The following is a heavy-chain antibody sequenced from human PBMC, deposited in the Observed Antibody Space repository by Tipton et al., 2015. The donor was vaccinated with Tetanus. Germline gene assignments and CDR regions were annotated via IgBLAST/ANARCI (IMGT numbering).Heavy chain of an antibody. Sequence: SLRLSCAASGFTFSSYSMNWVRQAPGKGLEWVSAISGSGGSTYYADSVKGRFTISRDNSKNTLYLQMNSLRAEDTAVYYCAKVATGNIAVAGTLGYFDYWGQGTLVTVSS. J-gene: IGHJ4*02. CDR3: AKVATGNIAVAGTLGYFDY. D-gene: IGHD6-19*01. V-gene: IGHV3-23*01. CDR1: GFTFSSYS. CDR2: ISGSGGST.